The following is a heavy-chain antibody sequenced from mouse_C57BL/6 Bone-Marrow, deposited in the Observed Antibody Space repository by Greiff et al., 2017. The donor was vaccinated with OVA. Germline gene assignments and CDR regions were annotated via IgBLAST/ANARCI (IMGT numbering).Heavy chain of an antibody. CDR3: SYYYDDY. D-gene: IGHD1-1*01. Sequence: QVQLQQSGPELVKPGASVKISCKASGYAFSSSWMNWVKQRPGKGLEWIGRIYPGDGDTNYNGKFKGKATLTADKSSSTAYMQRSSLTSEDSAVYFCSYYYDDYWGQGTTLTVSS. V-gene: IGHV1-82*01. J-gene: IGHJ2*01. CDR1: GYAFSSSW. CDR2: IYPGDGDT.